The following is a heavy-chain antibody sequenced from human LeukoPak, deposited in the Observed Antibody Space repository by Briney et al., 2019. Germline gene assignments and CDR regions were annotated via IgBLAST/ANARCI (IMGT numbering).Heavy chain of an antibody. CDR3: ARLMISPYYYGMDV. D-gene: IGHD3-22*01. CDR1: GGSISSYY. Sequence: SETLSLTCTVSGGSISSYYWSWIRQPPGKGLEWIGYIYYSGSTNYNPSLKSRVTISVDTSKNQFPLKLSSVTAADTAVYYCARLMISPYYYGMDVWGRGTTVTVSS. CDR2: IYYSGST. J-gene: IGHJ6*02. V-gene: IGHV4-59*08.